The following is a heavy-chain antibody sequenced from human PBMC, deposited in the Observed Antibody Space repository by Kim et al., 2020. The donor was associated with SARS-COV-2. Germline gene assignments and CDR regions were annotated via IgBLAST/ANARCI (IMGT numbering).Heavy chain of an antibody. V-gene: IGHV5-51*01. J-gene: IGHJ4*02. CDR1: GYSFTNYW. CDR3: ARQSYSSSWSLGY. D-gene: IGHD6-13*01. CDR2: IYPRDSDI. Sequence: GESLKISCKGSGYSFTNYWIAWVRQMPGKGLEWMGIIYPRDSDIRFSPSFQGQVTVSADRSISTAYLQWSSLRASDTAIYYCARQSYSSSWSLGYWGQGTLVTVSS.